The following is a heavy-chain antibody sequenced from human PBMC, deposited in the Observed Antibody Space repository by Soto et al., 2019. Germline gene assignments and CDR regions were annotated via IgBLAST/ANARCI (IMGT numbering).Heavy chain of an antibody. J-gene: IGHJ6*02. V-gene: IGHV3-30-3*01. CDR2: ISYDGSNK. Sequence: QVRLVESGGGVVQPGRSLRLSCAASGFTFSSYAMHWVRQAPGKGLECVAVISYDGSNKFYRDSVKGRFTISRDNSKNTLYLQINSLRYEDTAVYYCARGDREDIAVVVGAWPGEYGVDVWGQGTTVTVSS. D-gene: IGHD2-15*01. CDR3: ARGDREDIAVVVGAWPGEYGVDV. CDR1: GFTFSSYA.